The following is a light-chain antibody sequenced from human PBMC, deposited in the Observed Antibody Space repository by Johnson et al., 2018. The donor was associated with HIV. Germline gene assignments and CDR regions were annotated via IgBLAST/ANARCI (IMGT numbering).Light chain of an antibody. CDR3: GTWDSSLSDYV. Sequence: QSILTQPPSVSAAPGQKVTISCSGSSSNIASNYVSWYQQIPGTAPKLLIYDNNKRPSGIPDRFSASKSATSAALGITGLQTGDEAEYYCGTWDSSLSDYVFGTGTKVTVL. CDR1: SSNIASNY. V-gene: IGLV1-51*01. J-gene: IGLJ1*01. CDR2: DNN.